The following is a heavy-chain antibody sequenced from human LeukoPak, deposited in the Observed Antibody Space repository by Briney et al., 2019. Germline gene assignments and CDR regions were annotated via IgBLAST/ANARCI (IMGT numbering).Heavy chain of an antibody. CDR2: ISSSSSYK. V-gene: IGHV3-21*01. Sequence: PGGSLRLSCAASGFTFSTYSMNWVRQAPGKGLEWVSSISSSSSYKYYADSVKGRFTISRDNAKNTLYLQMNSLRAEDTAVYYCARGNAHAFDIWGQGTMVTVSS. CDR3: ARGNAHAFDI. CDR1: GFTFSTYS. J-gene: IGHJ3*02.